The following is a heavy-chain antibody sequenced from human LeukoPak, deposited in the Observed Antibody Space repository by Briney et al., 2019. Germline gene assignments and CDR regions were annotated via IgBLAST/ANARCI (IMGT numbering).Heavy chain of an antibody. CDR1: GFTFSTYA. CDR3: AKDRGLRYFDWLLEGNAFDI. V-gene: IGHV3-23*01. CDR2: ISGSGGST. J-gene: IGHJ3*02. D-gene: IGHD3-9*01. Sequence: GGSLRLSCTASGFTFSTYAMTWVRQASGKGLEWVSAISGSGGSTYYADSVKGRFTISRDNSKNTLYLQMNSLRAEDTAVYYCAKDRGLRYFDWLLEGNAFDIWGQGTMVTVSS.